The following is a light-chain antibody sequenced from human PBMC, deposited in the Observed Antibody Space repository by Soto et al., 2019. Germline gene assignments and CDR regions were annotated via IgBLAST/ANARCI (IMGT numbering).Light chain of an antibody. CDR3: QQYSSYPYT. V-gene: IGKV1-5*01. J-gene: IGKJ2*01. CDR1: QDISTY. CDR2: GAS. Sequence: RLTQSPSSLSASVGDTVTISCRASQDISTYLAWYQQKPGKATTLLIFGASSLHTGVPFRFAGSGSGSEFTLTISSLQPDDFATYYCQQYSSYPYTFGQGTKLEIK.